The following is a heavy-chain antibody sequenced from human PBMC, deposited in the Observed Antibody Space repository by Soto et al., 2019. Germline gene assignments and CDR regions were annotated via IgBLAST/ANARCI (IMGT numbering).Heavy chain of an antibody. Sequence: LQLQESGPGLVKPSETLSLTCPVSGGSIISSGYYWGWIRQPPGKGLEWIGSIYYTGRTYYNPAPNIRFTISVDTSKNQFSLRLSSVTAADTAVYYCARLIYSYGEAYFDYWGQGTLVTVSS. CDR2: IYYTGRT. V-gene: IGHV4-39*01. CDR3: ARLIYSYGEAYFDY. D-gene: IGHD5-18*01. J-gene: IGHJ4*02. CDR1: GGSIISSGYY.